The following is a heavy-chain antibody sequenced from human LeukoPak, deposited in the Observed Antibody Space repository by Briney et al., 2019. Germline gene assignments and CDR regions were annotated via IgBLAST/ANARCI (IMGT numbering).Heavy chain of an antibody. Sequence: QPGGSLRLSCAASGFTFSSYEMNWVRQAPGKGLEWVAYISRSGNTIYYADSVKGRFTISRDNAENSLFLRMNSLGAEDTAVYYCAREKDSIRDAFDIWGQGTMVTVSS. CDR3: AREKDSIRDAFDI. V-gene: IGHV3-48*03. CDR2: ISRSGNTI. J-gene: IGHJ3*02. D-gene: IGHD2-15*01. CDR1: GFTFSSYE.